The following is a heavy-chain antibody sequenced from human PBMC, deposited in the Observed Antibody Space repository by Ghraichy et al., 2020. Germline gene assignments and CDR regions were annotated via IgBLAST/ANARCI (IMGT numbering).Heavy chain of an antibody. CDR2: ISGYDGRT. CDR1: GYTFSSYG. J-gene: IGHJ3*02. CDR3: ARDTRGGVPPSYDGFDS. V-gene: IGHV1-18*01. D-gene: IGHD2-2*01. Sequence: ASVKVSCKASGYTFSSYGISWVRQAPGQVPEWMGWISGYDGRTNYAQELQGRVTMTTDTSTSTAYMELRSLRSDDTAVYYCARDTRGGVPPSYDGFDSWGQGTMVTVSS.